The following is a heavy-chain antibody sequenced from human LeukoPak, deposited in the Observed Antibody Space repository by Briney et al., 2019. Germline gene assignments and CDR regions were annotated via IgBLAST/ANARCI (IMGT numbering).Heavy chain of an antibody. J-gene: IGHJ3*01. Sequence: GGSLRLSCAASGFSSRDHYLSWIRQAPGKGLEWLASVSSTGTTISYADSVKGRFTISRDDAKNSLFLQMTSLRGEDTALYYCARARFGETYDAYLWGQGTMVTVSS. D-gene: IGHD3-10*01. CDR1: GFSSRDHY. V-gene: IGHV3-11*01. CDR3: ARARFGETYDAYL. CDR2: VSSTGTTI.